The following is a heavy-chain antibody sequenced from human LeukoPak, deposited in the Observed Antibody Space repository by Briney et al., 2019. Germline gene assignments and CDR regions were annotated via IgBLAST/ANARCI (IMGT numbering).Heavy chain of an antibody. V-gene: IGHV3-66*01. CDR1: GFTVSGYS. CDR3: ARDRGQDYHDGTSLQYYFDY. D-gene: IGHD3/OR15-3a*01. CDR2: IYGGGSR. J-gene: IGHJ4*02. Sequence: GGSLRLSCAASGFTVSGYSMSWVRQAPGKGLEWVSVIYGGGSRHYADSVKGRFTISRDDSKNTVFLQMNTLRTEDTAVYYCARDRGQDYHDGTSLQYYFDYWGQGTLVTVSS.